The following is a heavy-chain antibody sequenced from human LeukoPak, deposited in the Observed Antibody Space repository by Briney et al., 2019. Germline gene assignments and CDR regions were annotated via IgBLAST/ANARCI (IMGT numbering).Heavy chain of an antibody. CDR1: XYTXXXYY. CDR3: ARVGSSGWYVHPTLDY. CDR2: INPSNGDT. V-gene: IGHV1-2*02. Sequence: XKAXXYTXXXYYIHWVRQAPGQGLEWMAWINPSNGDTNYAQKFQGRVTMTRDTSISTAYMELTRLISDDTALYYCARVGSSGWYVHPTLDYWGQGTLVTVSS. D-gene: IGHD6-19*01. J-gene: IGHJ4*02.